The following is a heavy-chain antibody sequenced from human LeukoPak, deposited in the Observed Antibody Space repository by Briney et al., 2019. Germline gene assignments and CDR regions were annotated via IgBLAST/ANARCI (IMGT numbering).Heavy chain of an antibody. CDR1: GFTFGDYA. CDR2: ISWDGGST. V-gene: IGHV3-43D*03. J-gene: IGHJ4*02. Sequence: GGSLRLSCTASGFTFGDYAMTWVRQAPGKGLEWVSLISWDGGSTYYADSVKGRFTISRDNSKNSLYLQMNSLRAEDTALYYCAKANHYYGSGSYYDYWGQGTLVTVSS. D-gene: IGHD3-10*01. CDR3: AKANHYYGSGSYYDY.